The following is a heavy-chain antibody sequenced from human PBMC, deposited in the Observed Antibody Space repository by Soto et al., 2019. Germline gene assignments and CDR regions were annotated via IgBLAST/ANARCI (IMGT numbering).Heavy chain of an antibody. V-gene: IGHV2-5*02. CDR1: GFSLTTSGVG. CDR3: AHRVLRTVYGLVTRTAIYFDF. J-gene: IGHJ4*02. CDR2: IYWDDDK. D-gene: IGHD3-3*01. Sequence: QITLNESGPTQVKPRQTLTLTCTFSGFSLTTSGVGVGWIRHSPGKAPEWLALIYWDDDKRYSPSLKSRRTITKDTAKNQVVLTIADLDPADTATYYCAHRVLRTVYGLVTRTAIYFDFWGQGAPVAVS.